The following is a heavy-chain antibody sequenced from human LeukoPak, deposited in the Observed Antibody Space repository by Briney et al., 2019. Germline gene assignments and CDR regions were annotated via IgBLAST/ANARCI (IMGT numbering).Heavy chain of an antibody. J-gene: IGHJ5*02. CDR1: GFTFSTYA. V-gene: IGHV3-23*01. CDR2: ISGSADST. Sequence: GGPLRLSCAASGFTFSTYAMTWVRQAPGKGLEWVSSISGSADSTYYADSVKGRFTFSRDNSKNTLYLQMNSLRVDDTALYYCARSPGGGTGWFDPWGQGTLVTVSS. CDR3: ARSPGGGTGWFDP. D-gene: IGHD6-13*01.